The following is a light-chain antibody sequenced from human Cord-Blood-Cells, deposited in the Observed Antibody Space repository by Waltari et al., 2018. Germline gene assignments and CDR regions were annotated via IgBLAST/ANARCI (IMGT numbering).Light chain of an antibody. V-gene: IGKV1-39*01. Sequence: DIQMTQSPSSLSASVGDRVTITCRASQSISSYLNWYQQKPGKAPKLLIYAASSLQSGFPSRFSGSGSGTDFTLTISSLQPEDFATYYCQQRYSTPFTFGPGTKVDIK. J-gene: IGKJ3*01. CDR1: QSISSY. CDR3: QQRYSTPFT. CDR2: AAS.